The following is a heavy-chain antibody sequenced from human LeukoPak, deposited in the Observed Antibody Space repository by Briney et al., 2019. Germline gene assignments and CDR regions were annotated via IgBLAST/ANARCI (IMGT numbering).Heavy chain of an antibody. D-gene: IGHD3-16*01. CDR1: GGSISSYY. CDR3: ARGPSLGY. CDR2: IYYSGST. Sequence: NTSETLSLTCTVSGGSISSYYWSWIRQPPGKGLEWIGYIYYSGSTNYNPSLKSRVTISVDTSKNQFSLKLSSVTAADTAVYYCARGPSLGYWGQGTLVTVSS. V-gene: IGHV4-59*12. J-gene: IGHJ4*02.